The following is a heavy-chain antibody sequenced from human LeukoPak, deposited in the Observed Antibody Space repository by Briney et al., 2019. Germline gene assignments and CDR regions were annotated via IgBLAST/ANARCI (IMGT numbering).Heavy chain of an antibody. CDR2: ISYDGSNK. Sequence: GGSLRLSCAASGFTFSSYAMHWVRQAPGKGLEWVAVISYDGSNKYYADSVKGRFTISRDNAKNSLYLQMNSLRAEDTAVYCCAPGYCTNGVCSPGAGDYWGQETLVTVSS. CDR3: APGYCTNGVCSPGAGDY. CDR1: GFTFSSYA. V-gene: IGHV3-30-3*01. D-gene: IGHD2-8*01. J-gene: IGHJ4*02.